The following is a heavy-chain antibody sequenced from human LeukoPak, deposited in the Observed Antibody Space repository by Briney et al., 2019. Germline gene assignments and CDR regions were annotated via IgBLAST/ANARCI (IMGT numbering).Heavy chain of an antibody. J-gene: IGHJ4*02. CDR2: ISYDGSNK. CDR1: GFTFSSYG. V-gene: IGHV3-30*18. D-gene: IGHD2-2*01. Sequence: GRSLRLSCAASGFTFSSYGMHWVRQAPGKGLEWVAVISYDGSNKYYADSVKGRFTISRDNSKNTLYLQMNSLRAEDTAVYYCAKDLHSSTSRLYYFDYWGQGTLVTVSS. CDR3: AKDLHSSTSRLYYFDY.